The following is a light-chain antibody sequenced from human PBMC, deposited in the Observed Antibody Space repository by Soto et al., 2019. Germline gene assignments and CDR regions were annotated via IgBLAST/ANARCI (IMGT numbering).Light chain of an antibody. J-gene: IGLJ3*02. Sequence: QSVLTQPPSVSGAPGQRVTISCTGSSSNIGAGYDVHWYQQLPGTAPKLLIYGNNNRPSGVPDRFSGSKSATSDSLAITGLQAEDEADYYCQSYDSSVSGWVFGGGTKVTVL. CDR2: GNN. CDR3: QSYDSSVSGWV. CDR1: SSNIGAGYD. V-gene: IGLV1-40*01.